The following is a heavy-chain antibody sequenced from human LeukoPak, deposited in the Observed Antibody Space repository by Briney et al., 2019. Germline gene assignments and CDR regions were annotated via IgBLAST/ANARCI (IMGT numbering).Heavy chain of an antibody. J-gene: IGHJ5*02. CDR2: IYYSGST. V-gene: IGHV4-4*02. Sequence: SETLSLTCAVSGGSITSSNWWTWVRQPPGKGLEWIGEIYYSGSTNYNPSLKSRVTISMDKSKNHFSLELTSVTAADTAVYYCARVDGSCSGGSCPSGNWFDPWGQGTLVTVSS. CDR1: GGSITSSNW. D-gene: IGHD2-15*01. CDR3: ARVDGSCSGGSCPSGNWFDP.